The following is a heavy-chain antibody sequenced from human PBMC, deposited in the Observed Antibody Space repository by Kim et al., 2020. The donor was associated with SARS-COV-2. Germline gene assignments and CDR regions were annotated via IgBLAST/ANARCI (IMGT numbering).Heavy chain of an antibody. V-gene: IGHV3-21*01. CDR3: AREIRTVYYYYGMDV. Sequence: GGSLRLSCAASGFTFSSYSMNWVRQAPGKGLEWVSSISSSSSYIYYADSVKGRFTISRDNAKNSLYLQMNSLRAEDTAVYYCAREIRTVYYYYGMDVWGQGTTVTVSS. J-gene: IGHJ6*02. CDR1: GFTFSSYS. CDR2: ISSSSSYI. D-gene: IGHD4-17*01.